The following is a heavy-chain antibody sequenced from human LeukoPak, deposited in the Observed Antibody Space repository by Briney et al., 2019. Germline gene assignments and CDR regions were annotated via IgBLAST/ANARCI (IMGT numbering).Heavy chain of an antibody. Sequence: AEGSLRLSCAASGFTFSSYSMNWVRQAPGKGLEWVSSISSSSSYIYYADSVKGRFTISRDNAKNSLYLQMNSLRAEDTAVYYCARDAAYGDYDGVGYWGQGTLVTVSS. CDR1: GFTFSSYS. CDR3: ARDAAYGDYDGVGY. V-gene: IGHV3-21*01. CDR2: ISSSSSYI. J-gene: IGHJ4*02. D-gene: IGHD4-17*01.